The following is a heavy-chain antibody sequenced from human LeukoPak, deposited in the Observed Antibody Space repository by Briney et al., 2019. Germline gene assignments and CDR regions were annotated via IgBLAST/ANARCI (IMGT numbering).Heavy chain of an antibody. J-gene: IGHJ4*02. Sequence: AGGSLRLSCAASGFTFSSYAMSWVRQAPGKGLEWVSAISGSGGSTYYADSVKGRFTISRDNSENTLYLQMNSLRAEDTAVYYCAKPHNYYDSSGTSGAFDYWGQGTLVTVSS. CDR3: AKPHNYYDSSGTSGAFDY. CDR2: ISGSGGST. D-gene: IGHD3-22*01. CDR1: GFTFSSYA. V-gene: IGHV3-23*01.